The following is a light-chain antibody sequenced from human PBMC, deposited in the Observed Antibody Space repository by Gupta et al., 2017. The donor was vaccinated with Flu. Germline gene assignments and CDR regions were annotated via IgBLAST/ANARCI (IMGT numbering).Light chain of an antibody. Sequence: ELVLTQSPGTLSLSPGERATLSCRASQSVSSSYLAWYQQKPGQAPRLLIYGASSRATGIPDRFSGSGSGTDFTLTISRLEPEDFAVYYCQHQGTFGQGTKVEIK. CDR3: QHQGT. J-gene: IGKJ1*01. V-gene: IGKV3-20*01. CDR2: GAS. CDR1: QSVSSSY.